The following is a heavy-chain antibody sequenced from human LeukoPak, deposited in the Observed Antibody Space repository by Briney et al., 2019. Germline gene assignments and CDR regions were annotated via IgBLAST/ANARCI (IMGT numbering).Heavy chain of an antibody. V-gene: IGHV4-4*02. J-gene: IGHJ3*02. D-gene: IGHD3-16*01. CDR2: IYHSGST. Sequence: SGTLSLTCAVSGGSISSSNWWSWVRQPPGRGLEWIGEIYHSGSTNYNPSLKSRVTISVDKSKNQFSLKLSSVTAADTAVYYCARGTYDYVWGSYSSAFDIWGQGTMVTVSS. CDR1: GGSISSSNW. CDR3: ARGTYDYVWGSYSSAFDI.